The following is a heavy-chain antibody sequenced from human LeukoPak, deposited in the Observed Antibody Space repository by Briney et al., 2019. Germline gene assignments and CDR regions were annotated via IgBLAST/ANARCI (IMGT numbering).Heavy chain of an antibody. CDR2: IYSGDTT. D-gene: IGHD4-17*01. V-gene: IGHV3-66*01. CDR3: VREFYGP. J-gene: IGHJ4*02. CDR1: GFTFSSYA. Sequence: GGSLRLSCAASGFTFSSYAMSWVRQAPGRGLEWVSVIYSGDTTFYADSVKDRFTISRDNSKNTVYLQMNNLRGEDTAMYYCVREFYGPWGQGTLVAVSS.